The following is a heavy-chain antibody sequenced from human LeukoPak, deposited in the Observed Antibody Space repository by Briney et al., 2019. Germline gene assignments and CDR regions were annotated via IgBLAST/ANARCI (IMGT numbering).Heavy chain of an antibody. CDR2: ISSSGGST. J-gene: IGHJ4*02. D-gene: IGHD3-10*01. CDR3: ARGGRPDY. Sequence: GGSLRLSCAASGFTFSTSAMSWVRQAPGKGLEWVSTISSSGGSTYYADSVKGRFTISRDNAKNSLYLQMSSLRAEDTAVYYCARGGRPDYWGQGTLVTASS. V-gene: IGHV3-23*01. CDR1: GFTFSTSA.